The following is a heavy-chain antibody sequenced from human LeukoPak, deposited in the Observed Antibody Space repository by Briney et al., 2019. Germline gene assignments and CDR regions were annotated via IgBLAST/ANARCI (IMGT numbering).Heavy chain of an antibody. V-gene: IGHV3-48*04. Sequence: GGSLRLSCAASGFTFSSYSMNWVRQAPGKGLEWVSYISSSSNTIKYADSVKGRFTISRDNAKNSLYLQTNSLRAEDTAVYYCASPVYVSGSFYAFDIWGQGTMVTVSS. J-gene: IGHJ3*02. D-gene: IGHD3-10*01. CDR2: ISSSSNTI. CDR1: GFTFSSYS. CDR3: ASPVYVSGSFYAFDI.